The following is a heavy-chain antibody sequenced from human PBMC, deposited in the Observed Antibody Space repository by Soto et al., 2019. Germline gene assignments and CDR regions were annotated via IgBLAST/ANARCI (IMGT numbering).Heavy chain of an antibody. Sequence: SLRLSCAASGFTFSSYSMNWVRQAPGKGLEWVSYISSSSSTIYYADSVKGRFTISRDNAKNSLYLQMNSLRAEDTAVYYCAREGRYFDWLTRDAFDIWGQGTMVTVSS. J-gene: IGHJ3*02. CDR2: ISSSSSTI. CDR1: GFTFSSYS. CDR3: AREGRYFDWLTRDAFDI. D-gene: IGHD3-9*01. V-gene: IGHV3-48*01.